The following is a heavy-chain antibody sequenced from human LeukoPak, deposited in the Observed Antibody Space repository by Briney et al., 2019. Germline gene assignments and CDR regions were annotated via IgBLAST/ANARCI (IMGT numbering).Heavy chain of an antibody. CDR3: ARGAGNVLQNDY. V-gene: IGHV3-20*04. D-gene: IGHD1-1*01. Sequence: GGSLRLSCAVSGFTFYDHGMSWVRHAQGEGVEWVCGINWSGGSTAYAESVKRRFTISRDNAKNSLYLQMNSLKAEDTALCYCARGAGNVLQNDYWGQGTLVTVSS. CDR2: INWSGGST. J-gene: IGHJ4*02. CDR1: GFTFYDHG.